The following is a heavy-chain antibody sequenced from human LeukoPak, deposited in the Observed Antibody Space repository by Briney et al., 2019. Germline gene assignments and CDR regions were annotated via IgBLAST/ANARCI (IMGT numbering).Heavy chain of an antibody. J-gene: IGHJ4*02. CDR1: GASLGGYY. Sequence: SETLSLTCAVYGASLGGYYRSWIRQPPGKGLEWIGEINHSGSTNYNPSLKSRVTISVDTSKNQFSLKLSSVIAADTAVYYCARGGPKVLVVASRGYLALYCGEGTLVTVSS. CDR3: ARGGPKVLVVASRGYLALY. D-gene: IGHD2-15*01. V-gene: IGHV4-34*01. CDR2: INHSGST.